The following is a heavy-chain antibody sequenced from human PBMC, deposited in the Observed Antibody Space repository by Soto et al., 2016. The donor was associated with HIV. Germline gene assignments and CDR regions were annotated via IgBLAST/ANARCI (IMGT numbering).Heavy chain of an antibody. Sequence: VQLQESGPGLVKPSETLSLTCTVSGGSISSYYWSWIRQPPGKGLEWIGYIYYSGSTNYNPSLKSRVTISIDTSKNQFSLKLSSVTVADTAVYYCARDPRSGNFDYWGQGTLVTVSS. V-gene: IGHV4-59*01. CDR1: GGSISSYY. CDR3: ARDPRSGNFDY. CDR2: IYYSGST. J-gene: IGHJ4*02. D-gene: IGHD2-15*01.